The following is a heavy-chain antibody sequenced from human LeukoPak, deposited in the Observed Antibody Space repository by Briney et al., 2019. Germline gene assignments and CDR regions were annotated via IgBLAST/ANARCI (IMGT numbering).Heavy chain of an antibody. V-gene: IGHV4-39*07. CDR2: INHSGTN. CDR3: ARSYYYDGFDYSLGF. J-gene: IGHJ4*02. CDR1: SGSVSTSSYY. D-gene: IGHD3-22*01. Sequence: SETLSLTCTVSSGSVSTSSYYWGWIRQPPGKGLEWIGEINHSGTNRYNLSLKSRLTISIDTSKNQFSLKLSSVTAADTAKYYCARSYYYDGFDYSLGFWGQGTLVTVSS.